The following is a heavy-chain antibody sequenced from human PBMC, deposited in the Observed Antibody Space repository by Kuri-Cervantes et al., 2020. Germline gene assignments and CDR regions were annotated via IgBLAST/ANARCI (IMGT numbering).Heavy chain of an antibody. V-gene: IGHV3-11*01. CDR3: ARDLRGLHDYDDFGYYYGLDV. Sequence: GGSLRLSCAASGFTFSDHYVTWIRQAPGKGLELVSYISGSGTTIYYADSVKGRFTISRDNAKNSLYLQMNSLRAEDTAIYYCARDLRGLHDYDDFGYYYGLDVWGQGTTVTVSS. J-gene: IGHJ6*02. CDR1: GFTFSDHY. D-gene: IGHD4-17*01. CDR2: ISGSGTTI.